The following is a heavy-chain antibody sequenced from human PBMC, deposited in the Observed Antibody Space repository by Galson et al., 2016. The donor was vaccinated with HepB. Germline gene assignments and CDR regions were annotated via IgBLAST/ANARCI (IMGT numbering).Heavy chain of an antibody. Sequence: SLRLSCAASGFTFSDYYMSWIRQAPGKGLEWISYIYSDSSTTRYADSVKGRFTVSRDNPKNSLFLQMNSLRADDTAIYYCARVEFQPSSPFDYWGQGILVTVSS. D-gene: IGHD2-2*01. CDR1: GFTFSDYY. CDR3: ARVEFQPSSPFDY. CDR2: IYSDSSTT. V-gene: IGHV3-11*06. J-gene: IGHJ4*02.